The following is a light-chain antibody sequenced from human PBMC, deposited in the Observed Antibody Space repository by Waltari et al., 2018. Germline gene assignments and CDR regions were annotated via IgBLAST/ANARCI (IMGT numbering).Light chain of an antibody. CDR2: YAS. CDR3: HQSSSSPYT. CDR1: QSIGNK. V-gene: IGKV6-21*01. J-gene: IGKJ2*01. Sequence: EIVLTQSPDFQSVTPKEKVTITCRASQSIGNKLHWYQQKPDQSPRLLIRYASHSFSGVPSRFSGSGSGTDFTLTINSLEAEDAATYYCHQSSSSPYTFGQGTKLEIK.